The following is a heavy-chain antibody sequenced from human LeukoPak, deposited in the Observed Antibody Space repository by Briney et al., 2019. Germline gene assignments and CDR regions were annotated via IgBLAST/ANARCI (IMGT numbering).Heavy chain of an antibody. D-gene: IGHD6-6*01. V-gene: IGHV4-59*08. CDR2: IFYSGSTN. J-gene: IGHJ4*02. Sequence: SETLSLTCTVSGASISTYYWSWIRQPPVKGLEWIGCIFYSGSTNSGNTNYNPSLKSRVTISVDTSKNQFSLKLSSVTAADTAVYYCARHSTIKPRPDYWGQGTVVTVSS. CDR1: GASISTYY. CDR3: ARHSTIKPRPDY.